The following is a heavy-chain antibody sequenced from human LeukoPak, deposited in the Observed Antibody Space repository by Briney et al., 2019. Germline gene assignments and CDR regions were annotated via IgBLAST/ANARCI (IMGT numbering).Heavy chain of an antibody. J-gene: IGHJ3*02. CDR1: GFTFDDYA. Sequence: GGSLRLSCAASGFTFDDYAMHWVRQAPGKGLEWVSGISWNSGSIGYADSVKGRFTISRDNAKNSLYLQMNSLRAEDTALYYGAKGSDSGWVGAFDIWGQGTMVTVSS. V-gene: IGHV3-9*01. D-gene: IGHD6-19*01. CDR3: AKGSDSGWVGAFDI. CDR2: ISWNSGSI.